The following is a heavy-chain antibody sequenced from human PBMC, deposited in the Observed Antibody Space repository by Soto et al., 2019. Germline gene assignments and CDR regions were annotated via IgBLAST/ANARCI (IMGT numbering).Heavy chain of an antibody. Sequence: SGGSLRLSCAASGFIFDDYAMHWVRQAPGKGLELVSGISWNSGSIGYADSVKGRFTISRDNAKNSLYLQMNSLRAEDTALYYCAKDSLGQTNWFDPWGQGTLVTVSS. CDR2: ISWNSGSI. J-gene: IGHJ5*02. CDR1: GFIFDDYA. D-gene: IGHD3-16*01. CDR3: AKDSLGQTNWFDP. V-gene: IGHV3-9*01.